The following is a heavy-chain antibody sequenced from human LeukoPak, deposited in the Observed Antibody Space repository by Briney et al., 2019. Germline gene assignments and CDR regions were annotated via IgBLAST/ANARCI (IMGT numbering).Heavy chain of an antibody. CDR2: ISYDGSNK. J-gene: IGHJ4*02. V-gene: IGHV3-30-3*01. CDR1: GFTFSSYA. CDR3: ASLYCTHTTCYYFDY. Sequence: GGSLRLSCAASGFTFSSYAMHWVRQAPGKGLEWVAVISYDGSNKYYADSVKGRFTISRDNSKNTLYLQMNSLRAEDTAVYYCASLYCTHTTCYYFDYWGQGTLVSVSS. D-gene: IGHD2-2*01.